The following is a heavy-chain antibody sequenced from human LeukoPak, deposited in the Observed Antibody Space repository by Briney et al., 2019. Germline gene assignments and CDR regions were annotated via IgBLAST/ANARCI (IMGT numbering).Heavy chain of an antibody. J-gene: IGHJ4*02. Sequence: PGGSLRLSYAASGFSFSSYGMHWVRQAPGKGLEWVAVIPYDGSNTYYADSVKGRFTISRDNSKITLYLQVNSLRAEDSAVYYCAKNTKPTLVTPDFWGQGTLVTVSS. CDR3: AKNTKPTLVTPDF. D-gene: IGHD4-23*01. CDR2: IPYDGSNT. CDR1: GFSFSSYG. V-gene: IGHV3-30*18.